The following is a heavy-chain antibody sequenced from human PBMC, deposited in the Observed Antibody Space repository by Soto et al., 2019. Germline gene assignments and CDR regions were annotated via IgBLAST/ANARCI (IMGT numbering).Heavy chain of an antibody. D-gene: IGHD2-2*01. J-gene: IGHJ4*02. CDR1: GPTFSTYG. CDR2: ITSSGSYI. CDR3: ARDESAGSSTSN. V-gene: IGHV3-21*01. Sequence: DVQLVESGGGLVKPGGSLRLSCVASGPTFSTYGMNWIRQTPGKGLEWVSSITSSGSYIHYADSVQGRFTVSRDNAKNSMYLQMNSLRVGATAVYFCARDESAGSSTSNWGQGTLVTVSS.